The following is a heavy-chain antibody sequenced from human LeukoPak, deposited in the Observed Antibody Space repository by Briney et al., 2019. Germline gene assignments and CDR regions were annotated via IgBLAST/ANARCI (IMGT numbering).Heavy chain of an antibody. J-gene: IGHJ6*02. D-gene: IGHD2-21*02. Sequence: GASVKVSCKASGYTFTSYGFSWVRQAPGQGPEWMGWISANNGNTNYAQNLQGRVTMTTDTSTSTAYMELRSLRSDDTAVYYCARDELLGYGMDVWGQGTTVTVSS. CDR1: GYTFTSYG. V-gene: IGHV1-18*01. CDR3: ARDELLGYGMDV. CDR2: ISANNGNT.